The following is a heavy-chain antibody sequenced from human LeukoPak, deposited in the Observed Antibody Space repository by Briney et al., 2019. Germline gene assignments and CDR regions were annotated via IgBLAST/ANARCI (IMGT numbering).Heavy chain of an antibody. J-gene: IGHJ4*02. Sequence: SGGSLRLSCAASGFTFSSYAMSWVRQAPGKGPEWVSAISGSGGSTYYADYVKGRFTISRDNSKNTLYLQMNSLRAEDTAVYYCAKMSRIYSNSKLDYWGQGTLVTVSS. V-gene: IGHV3-23*01. D-gene: IGHD4-11*01. CDR2: ISGSGGST. CDR3: AKMSRIYSNSKLDY. CDR1: GFTFSSYA.